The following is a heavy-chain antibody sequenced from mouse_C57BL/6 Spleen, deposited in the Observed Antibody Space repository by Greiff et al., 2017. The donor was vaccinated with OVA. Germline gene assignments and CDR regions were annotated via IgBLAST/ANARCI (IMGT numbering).Heavy chain of an antibody. Sequence: VQLQQPGAELVRPGSSVKLSCKASGYTFTSYWMHWVKQRPIQGLEWIGNIDPSDSETHYNQKFKDKAPLTVDKSSSTAYMQLSSLTSEDSAVYYCARGDSSGYFAYWGQGTLVTVSA. CDR3: ARGDSSGYFAY. CDR1: GYTFTSYW. J-gene: IGHJ3*01. D-gene: IGHD3-2*02. CDR2: IDPSDSET. V-gene: IGHV1-52*01.